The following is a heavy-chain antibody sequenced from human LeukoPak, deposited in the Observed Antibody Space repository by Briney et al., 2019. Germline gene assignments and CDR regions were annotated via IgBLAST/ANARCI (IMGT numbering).Heavy chain of an antibody. CDR1: GFTFSSYA. CDR3: AKASGHSSSWYY. CDR2: VSGCDDST. J-gene: IGHJ4*02. D-gene: IGHD6-13*01. Sequence: QSGGSLRLSCAASGFTFSSYAMNWVRQGPGQGLEWVSGVSGCDDSTYYADPVKGRFTISRDIPRNTLYLQMNSLRAEDTAVYYCAKASGHSSSWYYWGQGTLVTVSS. V-gene: IGHV3-23*01.